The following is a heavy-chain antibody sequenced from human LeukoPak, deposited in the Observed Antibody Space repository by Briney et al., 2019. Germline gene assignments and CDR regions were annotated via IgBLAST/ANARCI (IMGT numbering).Heavy chain of an antibody. CDR1: GGSISSYY. D-gene: IGHD3-22*01. Sequence: PSETLSLTCTVSGGSISSYYWSWIRQPAGKGLEWIGRISTSGSTNYNPSLKSRVTMSVDTSNNQFSLKLSSVTAADTAVYYCARVSHYYDSSGYYHVRAFDIWGQGTMVTASS. J-gene: IGHJ3*02. CDR3: ARVSHYYDSSGYYHVRAFDI. CDR2: ISTSGST. V-gene: IGHV4-4*07.